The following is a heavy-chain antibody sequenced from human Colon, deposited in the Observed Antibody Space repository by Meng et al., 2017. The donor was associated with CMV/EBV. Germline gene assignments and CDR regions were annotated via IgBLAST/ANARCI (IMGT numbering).Heavy chain of an antibody. V-gene: IGHV3-74*01. D-gene: IGHD4-23*01. CDR3: ARGNIDGNHGFDY. J-gene: IGHJ4*02. CDR2: INSDVSST. Sequence: ASGFTFTGYWMHWVRQAPGKGLVWVSRINSDVSSTSYGDSVKGRFTISRDNAKNTLFLQVNSLRAEDTAVYYCARGNIDGNHGFDYWGQGTLVTVSS. CDR1: GFTFTGYW.